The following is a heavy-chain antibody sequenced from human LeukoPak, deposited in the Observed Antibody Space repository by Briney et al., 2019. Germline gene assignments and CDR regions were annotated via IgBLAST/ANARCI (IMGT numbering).Heavy chain of an antibody. Sequence: SETLSLTCTVSGGSISSSSYYWGWIRQPPGKGLEWIGSIYYSGSTYYNPSLKSRVAISVDTSKNQFSLKLSSVTAADTAVYYCARQHSGYYFDYWGQGTLVTVSS. J-gene: IGHJ4*02. D-gene: IGHD6-13*01. V-gene: IGHV4-39*07. CDR1: GGSISSSSYY. CDR3: ARQHSGYYFDY. CDR2: IYYSGST.